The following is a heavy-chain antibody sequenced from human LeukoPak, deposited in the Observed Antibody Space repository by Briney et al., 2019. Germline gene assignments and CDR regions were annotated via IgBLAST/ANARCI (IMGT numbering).Heavy chain of an antibody. J-gene: IGHJ4*02. D-gene: IGHD3-16*02. V-gene: IGHV3-9*01. CDR3: AKSGYPPFDY. CDR2: ISWNSGSI. Sequence: GRSLRLSCAASGFTFDDYAMHWVRQAPGKGLEWVSGISWNSGSIGYADSVKGRFTISRDNAKNSLYLQMNSLRAEDTAVYYCAKSGYPPFDYWGQGTLVTVSS. CDR1: GFTFDDYA.